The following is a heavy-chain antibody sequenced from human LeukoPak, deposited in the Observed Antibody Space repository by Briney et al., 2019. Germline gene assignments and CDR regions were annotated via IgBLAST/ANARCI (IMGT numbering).Heavy chain of an antibody. CDR1: GGSFSGYY. J-gene: IGHJ5*02. CDR3: ARVGYSSSSDWFDP. Sequence: SETLSLTCAVYGGSFSGYYWSWIRQPPGKGLEWIGEINHSGSTNYNPSLKSRGTISVDTSKNQFSLKLSSVTAADTAVYYCARVGYSSSSDWFDPRGQGTLVTVSS. D-gene: IGHD6-6*01. V-gene: IGHV4-34*01. CDR2: INHSGST.